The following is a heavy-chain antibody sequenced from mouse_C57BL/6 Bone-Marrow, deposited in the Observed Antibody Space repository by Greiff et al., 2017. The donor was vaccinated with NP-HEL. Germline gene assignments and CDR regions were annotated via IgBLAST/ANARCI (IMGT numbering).Heavy chain of an antibody. CDR2: IRNKANGYTT. J-gene: IGHJ3*01. Sequence: EVMLVESGGGLVQPGGSLSLSCAASGFTFTDYYMSWVRQPPGKALEWLGFIRNKANGYTTEYSASVKGRFTISRDNSQSILYLQMNALRAEDSATYYCARSSYYDGTPFAYWGQGTLVTVSA. CDR3: ARSSYYDGTPFAY. V-gene: IGHV7-3*01. D-gene: IGHD1-1*01. CDR1: GFTFTDYY.